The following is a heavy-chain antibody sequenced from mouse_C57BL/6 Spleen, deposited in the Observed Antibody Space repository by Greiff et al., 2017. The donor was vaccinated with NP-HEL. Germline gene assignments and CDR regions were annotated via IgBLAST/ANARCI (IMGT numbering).Heavy chain of an antibody. CDR3: ARTNVYDGLYYAMDY. CDR2: IDPADSYT. CDR1: GYTFTSYW. Sequence: QVQLQQSGAELVMPGASVKLSCTASGYTFTSYWMHWVKQRPGQGLEWIGTIDPADSYTNYKHKFKGKSTLTVDKSSSTAYMQLSSLTSEDSAVYYCARTNVYDGLYYAMDYWGQGTSVTVSS. J-gene: IGHJ4*01. D-gene: IGHD2-14*01. V-gene: IGHV1-69*01.